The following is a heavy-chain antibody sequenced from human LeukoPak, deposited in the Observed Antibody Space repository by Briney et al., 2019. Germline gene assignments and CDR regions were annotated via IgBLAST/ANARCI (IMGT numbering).Heavy chain of an antibody. Sequence: SETLSLTCTVSGGSISSHNWSWIRQPAGKGLEWIGRIYSSGSTNYNPSLKSRVTMSIDTSNNHFSLKLTSVTAADTAVYYCARDYGDYGGGYFDYWGQGTLVTVSS. V-gene: IGHV4-4*07. CDR3: ARDYGDYGGGYFDY. D-gene: IGHD4-17*01. CDR1: GGSISSHN. J-gene: IGHJ4*02. CDR2: IYSSGST.